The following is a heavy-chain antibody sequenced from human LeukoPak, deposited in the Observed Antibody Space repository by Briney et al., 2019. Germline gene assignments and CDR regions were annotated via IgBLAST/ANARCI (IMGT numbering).Heavy chain of an antibody. Sequence: ASVKVSCKASGYIFTAYYLHWVRQAPGQGLEWMGWINPNSGGTNYAQKFQGRVTMTRDTSISTAYMELSRLRSDDTAVYYCARDLGSGWYDYWGQGTLVTVSS. J-gene: IGHJ4*02. D-gene: IGHD6-19*01. CDR3: ARDLGSGWYDY. V-gene: IGHV1-2*02. CDR2: INPNSGGT. CDR1: GYIFTAYY.